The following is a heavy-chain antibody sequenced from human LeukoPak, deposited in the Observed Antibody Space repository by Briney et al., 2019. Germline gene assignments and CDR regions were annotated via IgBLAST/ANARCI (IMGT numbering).Heavy chain of an antibody. CDR2: IYSGGST. D-gene: IGHD6-13*01. CDR3: ASPSSSSWYGDAFDI. Sequence: AGGSLRLSCAASGFTVSSNYMSWVRQPPGKGLEWVSVIYSGGSTYYPDSVKGRFTISRDNSKNTLYLQMNRLRAEDTAVYYCASPSSSSWYGDAFDIWGQATMVTDPS. CDR1: GFTVSSNY. V-gene: IGHV3-53*01. J-gene: IGHJ3*02.